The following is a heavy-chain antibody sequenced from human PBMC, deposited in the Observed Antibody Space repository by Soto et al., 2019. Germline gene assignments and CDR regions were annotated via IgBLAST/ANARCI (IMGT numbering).Heavy chain of an antibody. CDR2: IYYSGST. V-gene: IGHV4-59*08. CDR1: GGSISSYY. CDR3: ARRGERGWFGL. D-gene: IGHD3-16*01. J-gene: IGHJ5*02. Sequence: QVQLQESGPGLVKPSETLSLTCTVSGGSISSYYWNWIRQPPGKGLEWIGNIYYSGSTNYNPSLTSRVTISVDTSKNQFSLKVDSVTAADPAMYYCARRGERGWFGLWGQGTLVTVSS.